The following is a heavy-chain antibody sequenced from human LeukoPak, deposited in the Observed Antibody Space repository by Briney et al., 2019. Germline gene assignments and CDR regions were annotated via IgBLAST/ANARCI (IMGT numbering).Heavy chain of an antibody. D-gene: IGHD4/OR15-4a*01. CDR3: TKDITNYYIWDY. V-gene: IGHV3-74*01. CDR2: INSDGSST. Sequence: GGSLRLSCAASGFTFSIYWMSWVRQAPGKGLVWVSRINSDGSSTSYAGSVKGRFTLSRDNSKDTLSLQMNSLRAEDTAVYYCTKDITNYYIWDYWGQGTLVTVSS. CDR1: GFTFSIYW. J-gene: IGHJ4*02.